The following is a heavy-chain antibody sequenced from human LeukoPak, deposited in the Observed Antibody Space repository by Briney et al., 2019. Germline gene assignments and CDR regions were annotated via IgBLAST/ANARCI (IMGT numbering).Heavy chain of an antibody. J-gene: IGHJ5*02. CDR2: INPNSGGA. CDR1: GYSFTDYF. Sequence: ASVKVSCKTSGYSFTDYFMHSVRQAPGQGLEWMGWINPNSGGASSAQKFQGRVTMTRETSITTVYMEVSWLTSDDTAIYYCARADRLHGGPYLIGPWGQGTLVTVSS. CDR3: ARADRLHGGPYLIGP. V-gene: IGHV1-2*02. D-gene: IGHD2-21*01.